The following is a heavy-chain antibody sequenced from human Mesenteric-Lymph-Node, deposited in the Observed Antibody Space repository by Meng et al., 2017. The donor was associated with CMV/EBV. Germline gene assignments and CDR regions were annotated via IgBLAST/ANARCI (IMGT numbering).Heavy chain of an antibody. J-gene: IGHJ4*02. D-gene: IGHD5-12*01. V-gene: IGHV3-74*03. CDR3: ASLVATDPFDY. Sequence: LSCVASGVTFSYYWMHWVRQGPGKGPVWVAHITSDGSSTTYADSVKGRFTISRDNAKNTLYLQMDSLRAEDTAMYYCASLVATDPFDYWGQGTLVTVSS. CDR1: GVTFSYYW. CDR2: ITSDGSST.